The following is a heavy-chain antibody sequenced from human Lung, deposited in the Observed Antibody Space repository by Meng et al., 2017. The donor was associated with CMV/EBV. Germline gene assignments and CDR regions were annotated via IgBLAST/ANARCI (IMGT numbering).Heavy chain of an antibody. Sequence: GGSLRLXXAASGFTFSSYSMNWVRQAPGKGLEWVSSISSSSSYIYYADSVKGRFTISRDNAKNSLYLQMNSLRAEDTAVYYCARDRGGSYDDDYYYYGMDVWGQGTTVTVSS. CDR3: ARDRGGSYDDDYYYYGMDV. D-gene: IGHD1-26*01. CDR2: ISSSSSYI. J-gene: IGHJ6*02. CDR1: GFTFSSYS. V-gene: IGHV3-21*01.